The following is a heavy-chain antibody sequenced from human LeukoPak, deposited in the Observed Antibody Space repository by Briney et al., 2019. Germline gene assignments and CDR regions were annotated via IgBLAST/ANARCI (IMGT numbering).Heavy chain of an antibody. D-gene: IGHD5-18*01. CDR3: AREGGYSYGDAPLHFDN. CDR2: IETSGST. J-gene: IGHJ4*02. CDR1: GGSFSSGSYY. V-gene: IGHV4-61*02. Sequence: PSETLSLTCTVSGGSFSSGSYYGSWIRQPAGKGLEWIGRIETSGSTNYNPSLKSRVTISVDTSKNQFSLKVSSVTAADTAVYYCAREGGYSYGDAPLHFDNWGQGTLVTVSS.